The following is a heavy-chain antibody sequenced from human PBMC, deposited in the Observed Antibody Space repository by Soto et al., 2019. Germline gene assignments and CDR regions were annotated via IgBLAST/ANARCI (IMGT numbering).Heavy chain of an antibody. CDR2: ISGSGGST. CDR1: GFPFSSYD. Sequence: GGSLRLSCAASGFPFSSYDMHWVRQATGKGLEWVSAISGSGGSTYYADSVKGRFTISRDNSKNTLYLQMNSLRAEDTAVYYCATNRGYNYYYGMDVWGQGTTVTVSS. D-gene: IGHD3-22*01. V-gene: IGHV3-23*01. J-gene: IGHJ6*02. CDR3: ATNRGYNYYYGMDV.